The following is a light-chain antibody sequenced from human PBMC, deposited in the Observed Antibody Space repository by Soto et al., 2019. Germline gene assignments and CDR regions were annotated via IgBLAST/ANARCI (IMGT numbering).Light chain of an antibody. Sequence: QSVLTQPASVSGSPGQSITLSCTGTSSDVGGYNYVSWYQQHPGKAPKLMIYDVSNRPSGVSNRFSGSKSGNTASLTISGLQAEHEADYYCSSYKSSSTGVFGTGTKVTVL. J-gene: IGLJ1*01. CDR2: DVS. CDR3: SSYKSSSTGV. V-gene: IGLV2-14*01. CDR1: SSDVGGYNY.